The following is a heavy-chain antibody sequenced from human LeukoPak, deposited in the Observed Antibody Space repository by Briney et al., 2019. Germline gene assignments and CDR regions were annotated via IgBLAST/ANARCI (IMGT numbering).Heavy chain of an antibody. V-gene: IGHV4-4*07. Sequence: SETLSLTCTVSGVSISSYYWSWLRQPAGKGLEWIGRLYTSGSTNYNPSLKSRVSMSVDTSKNQFSLKLSSVTATDTAVYYCARGSRFSGSYYGYWGQGTLVTASS. CDR3: ARGSRFSGSYYGY. D-gene: IGHD1-26*01. J-gene: IGHJ4*02. CDR2: LYTSGST. CDR1: GVSISSYY.